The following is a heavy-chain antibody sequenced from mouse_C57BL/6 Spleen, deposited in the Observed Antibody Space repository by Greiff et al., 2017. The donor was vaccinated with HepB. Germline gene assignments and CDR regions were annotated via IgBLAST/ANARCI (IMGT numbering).Heavy chain of an antibody. CDR2: INPSNGGT. D-gene: IGHD1-1*01. V-gene: IGHV1-53*01. Sequence: QVQLKESETELVKPGASVKLSCKASGYTFTSYWMHWVKQRPGQGLEWIGNINPSNGGTNYNEKFKSKATLTVDKSSSTAYMQLSSLTSEDSAVYYCAREDYYGSRTGYFDYWGQGTTLTVSS. CDR3: AREDYYGSRTGYFDY. J-gene: IGHJ2*01. CDR1: GYTFTSYW.